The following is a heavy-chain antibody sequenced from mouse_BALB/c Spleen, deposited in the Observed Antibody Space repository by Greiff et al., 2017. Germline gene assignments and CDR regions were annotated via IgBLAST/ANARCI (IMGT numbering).Heavy chain of an antibody. CDR3: ARDRRYDYYAMDY. D-gene: IGHD2-10*02. V-gene: IGHV2-9*02. CDR1: GFSLTSYG. J-gene: IGHJ4*01. Sequence: VKLVESGPGLVAPSQSLSITCTVSGFSLTSYGVHWVRQPPGKGLEWLGVIWAGGSTNYNSALMSRLSISKDNSKSQVFLKMNSLQTDDTAMYYCARDRRYDYYAMDYWGQGTSVTVSS. CDR2: IWAGGST.